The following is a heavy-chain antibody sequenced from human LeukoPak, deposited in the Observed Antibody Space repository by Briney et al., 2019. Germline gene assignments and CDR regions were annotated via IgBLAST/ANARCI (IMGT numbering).Heavy chain of an antibody. CDR3: AREGAPYSSSWYVDY. Sequence: PGRSLRLSCAASGFTFSSYGMHWVRQAPGKGLEWVAVIWYDGSNKYYADSVKGRFTIFRDNSKNTLYLQMNSLRAEDTAVYYCAREGAPYSSSWYVDYWGQGTLVTVSS. CDR1: GFTFSSYG. D-gene: IGHD6-13*01. J-gene: IGHJ4*02. CDR2: IWYDGSNK. V-gene: IGHV3-33*01.